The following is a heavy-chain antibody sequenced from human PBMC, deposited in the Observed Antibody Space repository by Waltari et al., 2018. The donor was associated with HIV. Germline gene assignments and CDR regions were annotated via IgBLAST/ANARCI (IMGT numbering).Heavy chain of an antibody. CDR3: ARARLLWFGAYYGMDV. Sequence: QVQLQQWGAGLLKPSETLSLTCAVYGGSFSGYYWSWIRQPPGKGLEWIGEINHSGSTNYNPSLKSRVTISVDTSKNQFSLKLSSVTAADTAVYYCARARLLWFGAYYGMDVWGQGTTVTVSS. V-gene: IGHV4-34*01. J-gene: IGHJ6*02. CDR2: INHSGST. CDR1: GGSFSGYY. D-gene: IGHD3-10*01.